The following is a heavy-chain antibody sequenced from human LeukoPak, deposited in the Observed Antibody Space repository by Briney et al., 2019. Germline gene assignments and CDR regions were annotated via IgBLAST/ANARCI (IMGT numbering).Heavy chain of an antibody. V-gene: IGHV3-7*01. Sequence: GGSLRLSCAASGFTFSSYWMSWVRQAPGKGLERVANIKQDGSEKYYVDSVKGRFTISRDNAKNSLYLQMNSLRAEGTAVYYCARDRAYCSSTSCYHYYYYYYMDVWGKGTTVTVSS. CDR2: IKQDGSEK. CDR1: GFTFSSYW. CDR3: ARDRAYCSSTSCYHYYYYYYMDV. J-gene: IGHJ6*03. D-gene: IGHD2-2*01.